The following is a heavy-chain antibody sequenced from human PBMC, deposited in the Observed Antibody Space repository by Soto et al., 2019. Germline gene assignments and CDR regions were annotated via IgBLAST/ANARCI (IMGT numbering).Heavy chain of an antibody. V-gene: IGHV4-4*02. CDR3: ARSPPSSYDGGCGTFDY. Sequence: QLQLQESGPGLVRPSGTLSLTCAVSGGFTSTNNWWSWVSQPPGKGLEWIGDAYHSGSTEYNTSLKSRVSISVDKSKNQISLKLTSATAADTAVYYCARSPPSSYDGGCGTFDYWCQGTLVTVSS. CDR2: AYHSGST. D-gene: IGHD2-8*01. CDR1: GGFTSTNNW. J-gene: IGHJ4*02.